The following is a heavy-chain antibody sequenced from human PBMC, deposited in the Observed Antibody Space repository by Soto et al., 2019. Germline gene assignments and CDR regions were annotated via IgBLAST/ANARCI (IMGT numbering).Heavy chain of an antibody. CDR2: IWYDGSNK. CDR3: ARDVALWFGELLENYFDY. V-gene: IGHV3-33*01. D-gene: IGHD3-10*01. CDR1: GFTFSSYG. Sequence: LRLSCAASGFTFSSYGMHWVRQAPGKGLEWVAVIWYDGSNKYYADSVKGRFTISRDNSKNTLYLQMNSLRAEDTAVYYCARDVALWFGELLENYFDYWGQGTLVTVSS. J-gene: IGHJ4*02.